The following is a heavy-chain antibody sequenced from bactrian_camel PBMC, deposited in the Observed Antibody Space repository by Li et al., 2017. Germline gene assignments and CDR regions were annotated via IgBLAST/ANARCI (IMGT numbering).Heavy chain of an antibody. D-gene: IGHD6*01. CDR2: ITTNGGTT. V-gene: IGHV3S42*01. J-gene: IGHJ4*01. CDR3: TYGDASMFPY. Sequence: VESGGGLVQPGGSLSLSCASSGFGFREYAMSWVRQAPGKGLEWVSTITTNGGTTTYAASVKGRFTISRDNAKNTLYLQLDSLKLEDTAMYYCTYGDASMFPYWGRGTQVTVS. CDR1: GFGFREYA.